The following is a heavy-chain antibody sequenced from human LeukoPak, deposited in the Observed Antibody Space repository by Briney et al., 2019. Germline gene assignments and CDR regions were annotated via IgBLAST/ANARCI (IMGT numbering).Heavy chain of an antibody. CDR2: ISYSGYT. Sequence: SETLSLTCTVSGGSISSYYWSWIRQPPGKKLEWIGYISYSGYTNYNPSLKSRVTTSVDTSKNQFSLKLSSVTAADTAVYYCTSFRSSGSPSAFDIWGQGTMVTVSS. V-gene: IGHV4-59*01. D-gene: IGHD5-18*01. CDR1: GGSISSYY. CDR3: TSFRSSGSPSAFDI. J-gene: IGHJ3*02.